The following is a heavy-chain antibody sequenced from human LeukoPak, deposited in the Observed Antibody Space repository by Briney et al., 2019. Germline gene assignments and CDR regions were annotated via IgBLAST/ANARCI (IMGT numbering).Heavy chain of an antibody. V-gene: IGHV3-66*01. CDR3: AREGSRNGFDI. J-gene: IGHJ3*02. CDR2: IYSGGKT. CDR1: GFTVSSNY. Sequence: GGSLRLSCAASGFTVSSNYMSWVRQAPGRGLEWVSVIYSGGKTYYADSVRDRFTISRDNSKNTVFLQMNSLRVEDTALYYCAREGSRNGFDIWGQGTMLTVSS. D-gene: IGHD1-26*01.